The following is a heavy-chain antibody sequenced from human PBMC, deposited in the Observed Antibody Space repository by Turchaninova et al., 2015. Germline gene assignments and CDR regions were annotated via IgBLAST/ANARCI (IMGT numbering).Heavy chain of an antibody. CDR3: ARLGYNRGWSSPYY. CDR1: GFPLSPHGMG. Sequence: QITLKESGPTLVKPTQTLTLTCPFSGFPLSPHGMGVGGIRQPPGKALEVLALIYWDDDKRYSPSLKSRLTITKDTSKNQVVLIMTNMDPVDTATYYCARLGYNRGWSSPYYWGQGTLVTVSS. J-gene: IGHJ4*02. CDR2: IYWDDDK. D-gene: IGHD6-19*01. V-gene: IGHV2-5*02.